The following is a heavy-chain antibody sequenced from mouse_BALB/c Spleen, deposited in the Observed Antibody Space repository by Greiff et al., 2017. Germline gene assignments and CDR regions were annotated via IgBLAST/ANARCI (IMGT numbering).Heavy chain of an antibody. CDR2: IYPGNSDT. CDR3: TRKYYGSSYDY. D-gene: IGHD1-1*01. Sequence: EVQRVESGTVLARPGASVKMSCKASGYTFTSYWMHWVKQRPGQGLEWIGAIYPGNSDTSYNQKFKGKAKLTAVTSTSTAYMELSSLTNEDSAVYYCTRKYYGSSYDYWGQGTTLTVSS. J-gene: IGHJ2*01. V-gene: IGHV1-5*01. CDR1: GYTFTSYW.